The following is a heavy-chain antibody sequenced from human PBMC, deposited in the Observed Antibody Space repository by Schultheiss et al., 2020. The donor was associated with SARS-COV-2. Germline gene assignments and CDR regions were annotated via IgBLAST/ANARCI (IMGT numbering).Heavy chain of an antibody. V-gene: IGHV3-NL1*01. CDR1: GITFRSYG. Sequence: GGSLRLSCAASGITFRSYGMHWVRQAPGKGLEWVAVIYSGGSTYYADSVKGRFTISRDNSKNTLYLQMNSLRAEDTAVYYCATVWRGGNFNYWGQGTLVTVAS. D-gene: IGHD2-15*01. CDR3: ATVWRGGNFNY. J-gene: IGHJ4*02. CDR2: IYSGGST.